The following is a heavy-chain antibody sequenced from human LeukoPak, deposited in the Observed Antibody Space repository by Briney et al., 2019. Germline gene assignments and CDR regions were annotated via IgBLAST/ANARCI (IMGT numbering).Heavy chain of an antibody. CDR2: IYYSGST. V-gene: IGHV4-59*01. J-gene: IGHJ4*02. CDR3: AREGARYSFDY. D-gene: IGHD3-9*01. CDR1: GGSISSYY. Sequence: PSETLPLTCTVSGGSISSYYWSWIRQPPGKGLEWIGYIYYSGSTNYNPSLKSRVTISVDTSKYQLSLKLSSVTAADTAVYYCAREGARYSFDYWGQGTLVTVSS.